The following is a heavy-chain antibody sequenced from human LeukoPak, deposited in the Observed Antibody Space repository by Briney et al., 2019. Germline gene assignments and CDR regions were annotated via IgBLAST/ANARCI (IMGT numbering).Heavy chain of an antibody. CDR3: AKDRRTYYYYYMDV. CDR1: GFTFDDYA. CDR2: ISGDGGST. J-gene: IGHJ6*03. Sequence: GGSLRLSCAASGFTFDDYAMHWVRQAPGKGLEWVSLISGDGGSTYYADYVKGRFTISRDNSKNSLYLQMNSLRTEDTALYYCAKDRRTYYYYYMDVWGKGTTVTVSS. V-gene: IGHV3-43*02.